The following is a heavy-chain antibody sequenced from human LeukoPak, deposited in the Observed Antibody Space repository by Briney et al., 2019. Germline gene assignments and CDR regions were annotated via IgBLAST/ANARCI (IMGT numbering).Heavy chain of an antibody. Sequence: PSETLSLTCTVSSGSISSGDYYWRWIRQPPRTNLEWIGYIYYNGDTHYNSSLESRVTISVDTSKNQFSLKLSSVTAADTAVYYCARDRASTRSGSYFDYWGQGTLVTVSS. CDR1: SGSISSGDYY. J-gene: IGHJ4*02. D-gene: IGHD1-26*01. CDR2: IYYNGDT. V-gene: IGHV4-30-4*08. CDR3: ARDRASTRSGSYFDY.